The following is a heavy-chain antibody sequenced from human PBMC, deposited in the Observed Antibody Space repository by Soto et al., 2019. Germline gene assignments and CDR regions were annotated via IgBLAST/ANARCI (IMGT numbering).Heavy chain of an antibody. CDR1: GGSISSSSYY. V-gene: IGHV4-39*01. CDR3: ARHKDYYYYGMDV. J-gene: IGHJ6*02. Sequence: SETLSLTCTVSGGSISSSSYYWGWIRQPPGKGLEWIGSIYYSGSTYYNPSLKSRVTISVDTSKNQFSLKLSSVTAADTAVYYCARHKDYYYYGMDVWGQGTTVTVSS. CDR2: IYYSGST.